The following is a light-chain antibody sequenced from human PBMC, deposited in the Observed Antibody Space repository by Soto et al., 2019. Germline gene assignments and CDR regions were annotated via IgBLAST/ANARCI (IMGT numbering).Light chain of an antibody. Sequence: DIQMTQSPTSLSASVGDRVTITCRASQGIRNFVAWYQQKPGKAPKLLIYAASTLQSGVPSRFSGSGSGTDFTLTVHILPPEDVATYSCEKYSSVPVFGPGTKVEIK. CDR2: AAS. V-gene: IGKV1-27*01. J-gene: IGKJ3*01. CDR1: QGIRNF. CDR3: EKYSSVPV.